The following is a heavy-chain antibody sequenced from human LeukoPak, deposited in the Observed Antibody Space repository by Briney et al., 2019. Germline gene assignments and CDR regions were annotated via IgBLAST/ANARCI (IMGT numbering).Heavy chain of an antibody. J-gene: IGHJ5*02. CDR3: ASSMVRGVFDP. Sequence: GGSLRLSCAASGFTFSSYEMNWVRQAPGKGLEWASYISSSGSTIYYADSVKGRFTISRDNAKNSLYLQMNSLRAEDTAVYYCASSMVRGVFDPWGQGTLVTVSS. D-gene: IGHD3-10*01. CDR1: GFTFSSYE. V-gene: IGHV3-48*03. CDR2: ISSSGSTI.